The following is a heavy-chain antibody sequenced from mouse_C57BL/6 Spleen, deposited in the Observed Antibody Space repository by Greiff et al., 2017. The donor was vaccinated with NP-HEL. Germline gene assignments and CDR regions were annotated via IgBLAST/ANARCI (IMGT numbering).Heavy chain of an antibody. CDR1: GYAFSCSW. D-gene: IGHD1-1*01. J-gene: IGHJ1*01. CDR3: ARDYGGYFDV. V-gene: IGHV1-82*01. Sequence: VQLQQSGPELVKPGASVKISCKASGYAFSCSWMNWVKQRPGKGLEWVGRIYPGDGDTNYNGKFKGKATLTADKSSSTAYMQLSSLTSEDSAVYFCARDYGGYFDVWGAGTTVTVSS. CDR2: IYPGDGDT.